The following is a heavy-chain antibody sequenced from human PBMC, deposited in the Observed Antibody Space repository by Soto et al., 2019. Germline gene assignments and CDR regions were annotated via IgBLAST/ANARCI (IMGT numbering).Heavy chain of an antibody. CDR1: GGSISSGGYS. CDR2: IYYSGST. V-gene: IGHV4-61*08. CDR3: ARISSGDDYYFDY. Sequence: SETLSLTCAVSGGSISSGGYSWSWIRQPPGKGLEWIGYIYYSGSTNYNPSLKSRVTISVDTSKNQFSLKLSSVTAADTAVYYCARISSGDDYYFDYWGQGTLVTVSS. D-gene: IGHD2-21*02. J-gene: IGHJ4*02.